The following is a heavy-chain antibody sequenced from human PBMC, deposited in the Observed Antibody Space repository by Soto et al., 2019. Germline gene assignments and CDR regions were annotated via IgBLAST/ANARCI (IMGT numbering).Heavy chain of an antibody. Sequence: ASVKVSCKASGYTFTGYYMHWVRQAPGQGLEWMGWINPNSGGTNYAQKFQGWVTMTRDTSISTAYMELSRLRSDDTAVYYCAMVALLRFLEWVTPNFDYWGKGTLFKVSS. J-gene: IGHJ4*02. CDR1: GYTFTGYY. V-gene: IGHV1-2*04. D-gene: IGHD3-3*01. CDR2: INPNSGGT. CDR3: AMVALLRFLEWVTPNFDY.